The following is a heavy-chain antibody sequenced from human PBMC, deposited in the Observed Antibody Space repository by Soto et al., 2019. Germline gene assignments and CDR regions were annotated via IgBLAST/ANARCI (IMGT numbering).Heavy chain of an antibody. J-gene: IGHJ6*02. CDR2: FDPEDGET. V-gene: IGHV1-24*01. CDR1: GYTLSELF. D-gene: IGHD2-2*01. CDR3: TRLHATYQNYSYYGMDV. Sequence: ASVKVSCKVSGYTLSELFIHWVRQAPGKGLEWMGGFDPEDGETIYAQKFQGRITMTEDTSTDTAYMELRSLRSEDTAVYFCTRLHATYQNYSYYGMDVWG.